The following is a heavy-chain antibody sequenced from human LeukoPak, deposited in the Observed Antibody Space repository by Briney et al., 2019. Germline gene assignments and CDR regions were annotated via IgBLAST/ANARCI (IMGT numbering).Heavy chain of an antibody. D-gene: IGHD3-3*01. J-gene: IGHJ4*02. CDR1: GYTFTGYY. Sequence: ASVKVSCKASGYTFTGYYMHWARQAPGQGLEWMGWINPNSGGTNYAQKFQGRVTMTRDTSISTAYMELSRLRSDDTAVYYCARSYYDFWSGYLYYFDYWGQGTLVTVSS. V-gene: IGHV1-2*02. CDR3: ARSYYDFWSGYLYYFDY. CDR2: INPNSGGT.